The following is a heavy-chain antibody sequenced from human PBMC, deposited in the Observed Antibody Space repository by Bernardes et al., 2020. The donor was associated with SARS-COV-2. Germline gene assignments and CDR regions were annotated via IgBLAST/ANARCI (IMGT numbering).Heavy chain of an antibody. Sequence: GGSLRLSCAASEFTFSSYAMSWVRQAPGKGLVWVSRIISDGSKTDYADSVKGRFTISRDNAKNTVYLQMNSLRAEDTAVYYCARDERLARDDYYGLDVWGQGTTVTVSS. V-gene: IGHV3-74*01. CDR1: EFTFSSYA. CDR2: IISDGSKT. CDR3: ARDERLARDDYYGLDV. J-gene: IGHJ6*02. D-gene: IGHD6-25*01.